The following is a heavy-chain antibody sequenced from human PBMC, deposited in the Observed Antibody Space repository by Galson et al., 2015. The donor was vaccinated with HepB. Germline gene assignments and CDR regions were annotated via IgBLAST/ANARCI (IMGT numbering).Heavy chain of an antibody. CDR2: ISYDGSNK. CDR1: GFTFSSYA. CDR3: ARGSTVWGPDWY. J-gene: IGHJ4*02. D-gene: IGHD4-17*01. Sequence: SLRLSCAASGFTFSSYAMHWVRQAPGKGLEWVAVISYDGSNKYYADSVKGRFTISRDNSKNTLYLQMNSLRAEDTAVYYCARGSTVWGPDWYWGQGTLVTVSS. V-gene: IGHV3-30*04.